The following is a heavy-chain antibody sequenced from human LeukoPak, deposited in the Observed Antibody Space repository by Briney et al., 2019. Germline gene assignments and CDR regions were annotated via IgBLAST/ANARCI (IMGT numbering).Heavy chain of an antibody. J-gene: IGHJ4*02. CDR2: ISAYNGNT. Sequence: ASVKVSCKASGYTFTSYDINWVRQATGQGLECMGWISAYNGNTNYAQKFQGRVTMTTDTSTSTAYMELRSLRSDDTAVYYCARVPGYSSGWYPIDYWGQRTLVTVSS. V-gene: IGHV1-18*01. CDR1: GYTFTSYD. D-gene: IGHD6-19*01. CDR3: ARVPGYSSGWYPIDY.